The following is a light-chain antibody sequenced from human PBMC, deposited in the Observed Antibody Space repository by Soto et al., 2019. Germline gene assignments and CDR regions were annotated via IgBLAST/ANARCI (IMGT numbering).Light chain of an antibody. V-gene: IGLV2-14*01. J-gene: IGLJ1*01. CDR2: EVT. Sequence: ALAQPASVSGSPGQSITIACTGTNTDVGGYNYVSWYQQHPMKAPKLIIYEVTKRPSGVSARFSGSKSANTASLTISGLQAEDEADYYCNSYTSTNTYVFGTGTKVTVL. CDR3: NSYTSTNTYV. CDR1: NTDVGGYNY.